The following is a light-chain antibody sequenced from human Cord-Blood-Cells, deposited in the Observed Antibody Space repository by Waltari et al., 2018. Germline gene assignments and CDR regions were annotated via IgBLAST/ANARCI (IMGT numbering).Light chain of an antibody. CDR3: SSYAGSNNYV. J-gene: IGLJ1*01. V-gene: IGLV2-8*01. CDR1: SSDVGGYNY. CDR2: EVS. Sequence: QSALTQPPSASGSPGPSVTISCPGTSSDVGGYNYVSWYQQHPGKAPKLMIYEVSKRPSGFPDRFSGSKSGNTASLTVSGLQAEDEADYYCSSYAGSNNYVFGTGTKVTVL.